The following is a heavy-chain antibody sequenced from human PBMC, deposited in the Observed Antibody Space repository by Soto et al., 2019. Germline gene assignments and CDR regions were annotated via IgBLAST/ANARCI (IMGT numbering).Heavy chain of an antibody. CDR2: IKQDGSEK. J-gene: IGHJ4*02. CDR1: GFTFSSYW. CDR3: ARDHSIGYYYGSGSSH. Sequence: EVQLVESGGGLVQPGGSLRLSCAASGFTFSSYWMSWVRQAPGKGLEWVANIKQDGSEKYYVDSVKGRFTISRDNAKNSLYLQMKSLRAEDTAVYYCARDHSIGYYYGSGSSHWGQGTLVTVSS. D-gene: IGHD3-10*01. V-gene: IGHV3-7*01.